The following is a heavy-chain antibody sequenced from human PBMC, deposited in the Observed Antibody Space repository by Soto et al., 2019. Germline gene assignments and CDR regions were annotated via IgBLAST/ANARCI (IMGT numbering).Heavy chain of an antibody. CDR3: ARHLVNWYFDL. CDR1: GYSFTSYW. J-gene: IGHJ2*01. D-gene: IGHD2-21*01. Sequence: EVQLVQSGAEVKKPGESLKISCKGSGYSFTSYWIGWVRQMPGKGLEWMGIIYPGDSDTRYRPSFQGQVTISADKSISTAYLQWSSLMSSDTSVYYCARHLVNWYFDLWGRGTLVTVSS. V-gene: IGHV5-51*01. CDR2: IYPGDSDT.